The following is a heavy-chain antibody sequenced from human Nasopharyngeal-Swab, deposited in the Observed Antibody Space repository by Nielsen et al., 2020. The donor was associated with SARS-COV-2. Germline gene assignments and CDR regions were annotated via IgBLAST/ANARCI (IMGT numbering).Heavy chain of an antibody. CDR2: ISTRDNNI. D-gene: IGHD1-1*01. Sequence: GGSLRLSCAPSGFSFADYYMSWIRQAPGRGLEWLSDISTRDNNIYYANSVRGRFTISRDNAKHSLFLQMNSLRADDTAIYYCARENYAAGIFDSWGRGTLVTVSS. CDR3: ARENYAAGIFDS. CDR1: GFSFADYY. V-gene: IGHV3-11*01. J-gene: IGHJ4*02.